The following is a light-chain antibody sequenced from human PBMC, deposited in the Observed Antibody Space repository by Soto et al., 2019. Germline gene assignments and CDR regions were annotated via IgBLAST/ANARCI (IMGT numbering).Light chain of an antibody. CDR1: QSVRSSY. Sequence: EIVLTQSPGTLSLSPGGRATLSCRASQSVRSSYLAWYQQRPGQAPRLRIFGASFRAPGIPDRFGGSGSGTDFTLTISRLEPEDVAVYYCQHYGSPRTLCGGTKVEIK. CDR2: GAS. J-gene: IGKJ4*01. V-gene: IGKV3-20*01. CDR3: QHYGSPRT.